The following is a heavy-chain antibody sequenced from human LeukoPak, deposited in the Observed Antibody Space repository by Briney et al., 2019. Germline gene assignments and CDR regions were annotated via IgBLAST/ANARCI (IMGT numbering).Heavy chain of an antibody. V-gene: IGHV3-53*04. CDR2: IYSAGNT. Sequence: PGGSLRLSCVASGFTVSSNYMSWVRQAPGKGLEWVSVIYSAGNTYYADSVKGRFTISRHNSENTLYLHMNSLRVEDTAMYFCARGGTPGYSSGRIDYWGQGTLVTVSS. CDR1: GFTVSSNY. CDR3: ARGGTPGYSSGRIDY. J-gene: IGHJ4*02. D-gene: IGHD6-19*01.